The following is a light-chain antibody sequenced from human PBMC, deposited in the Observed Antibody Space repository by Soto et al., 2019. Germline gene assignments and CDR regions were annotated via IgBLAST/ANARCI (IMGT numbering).Light chain of an antibody. V-gene: IGLV1-40*01. CDR2: GNS. J-gene: IGLJ3*02. Sequence: QSVLTQPPSVSGAPGQRVTISCTGSSSNIGAGYDVHWYQQLPGTAPKLLIYGNSNRPSGVPDRFSGSKSGTSASLAITGLQAEADADYYCQSYDSSLSGSVSGGGTKLTVL. CDR1: SSNIGAGYD. CDR3: QSYDSSLSGSV.